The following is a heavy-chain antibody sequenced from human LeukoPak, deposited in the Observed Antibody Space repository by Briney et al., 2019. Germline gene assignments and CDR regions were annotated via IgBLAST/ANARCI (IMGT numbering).Heavy chain of an antibody. CDR2: ISYDGSNK. CDR3: ARKGLAAAGCDY. J-gene: IGHJ4*02. V-gene: IGHV3-30*04. CDR1: GFTFSSYA. D-gene: IGHD6-13*01. Sequence: SGRSLRLSCAASGFTFSSYAMHWVRQAPGKGLEWVAVISYDGSNKYYADSVKGRFTISRDNSKNTLYLQTNSLRAEDTAVYYCARKGLAAAGCDYWGQGTLVTVSS.